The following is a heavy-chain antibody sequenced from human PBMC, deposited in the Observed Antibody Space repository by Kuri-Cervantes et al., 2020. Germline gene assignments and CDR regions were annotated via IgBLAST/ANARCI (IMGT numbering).Heavy chain of an antibody. CDR1: GFTFSSYG. D-gene: IGHD5-12*01. V-gene: IGHV3-33*01. J-gene: IGHJ5*02. CDR2: IWSDGSHP. Sequence: LTCAASGFTFSSYGMHWVRQAPGKGLEWVAPIWSDGSHPFYAASVKGRFTISRDNSKNTLYLQMNSLRAEDTAVYYCAREDNSGYDLWWFDPWGQGTLVTVSS. CDR3: AREDNSGYDLWWFDP.